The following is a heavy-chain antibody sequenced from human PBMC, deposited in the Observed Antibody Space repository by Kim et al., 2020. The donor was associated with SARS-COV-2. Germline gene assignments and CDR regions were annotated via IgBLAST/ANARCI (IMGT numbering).Heavy chain of an antibody. D-gene: IGHD3-22*01. J-gene: IGHJ3*02. Sequence: GGFLRLSCAASGFTFSSYAMHWVRQAPGKGLEWVAVISYDGSNKYYADSVKGRFTISRDNSKNTLYLQMNSLRAEDTAVYYCARSSGYSFFDIWGQGTMVTVSS. CDR1: GFTFSSYA. CDR3: ARSSGYSFFDI. V-gene: IGHV3-30*04. CDR2: ISYDGSNK.